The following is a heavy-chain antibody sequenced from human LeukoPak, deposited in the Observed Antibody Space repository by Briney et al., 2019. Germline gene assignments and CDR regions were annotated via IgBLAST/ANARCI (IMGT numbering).Heavy chain of an antibody. J-gene: IGHJ6*02. CDR1: GGFFRGYY. Sequence: SETLTLTCAVNGGFFRGYYWSWIRQSPEKGLEWIGEINHSGSINYNPSLRSRVTISVDTSEFSLELSSVTGADTAVYYCARGREGVSIVRGVSHPYYYGMDVWGQGTTVTVSS. CDR2: INHSGSI. D-gene: IGHD3-10*01. CDR3: ARGREGVSIVRGVSHPYYYGMDV. V-gene: IGHV4-34*01.